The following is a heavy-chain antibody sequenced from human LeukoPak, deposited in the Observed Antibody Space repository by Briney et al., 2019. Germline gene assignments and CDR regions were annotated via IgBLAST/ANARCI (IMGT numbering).Heavy chain of an antibody. J-gene: IGHJ4*02. V-gene: IGHV3-48*04. CDR3: ARAYCGGARYGFCDY. CDR1: GFTFSSYS. CDR2: ISTSSSTI. D-gene: IGHD2-21*02. Sequence: GESLRLSCAASGFTFSSYSMNWVRQAPGKGLEWVSYISTSSSTIYYADSVKGRFTISRDNAKSSLYLQMNSLRAEDTAVYYCARAYCGGARYGFCDYWGQGTLVTVSS.